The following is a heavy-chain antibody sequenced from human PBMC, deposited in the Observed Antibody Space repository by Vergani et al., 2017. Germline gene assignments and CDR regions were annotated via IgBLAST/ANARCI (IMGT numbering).Heavy chain of an antibody. D-gene: IGHD3-10*01. V-gene: IGHV4-61*02. CDR3: AGGGESPDY. CDR2: IYTSGST. J-gene: IGHJ4*02. CDR1: GGSISSGSYY. Sequence: QVQLQESGPGLVKPSQTLSLTCTVSGGSISSGSYYWSWIRQPAGKGLEWIGRIYTSGSTNYNPSLKSRVTISVDTSKNQFSLKLSSVTAADTAVYYCAGGGESPDYWGQGTLVTVSS.